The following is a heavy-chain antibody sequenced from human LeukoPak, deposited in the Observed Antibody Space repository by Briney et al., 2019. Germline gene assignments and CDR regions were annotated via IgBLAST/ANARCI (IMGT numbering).Heavy chain of an antibody. D-gene: IGHD4-17*01. CDR2: IYTSGST. CDR1: GGSISSYY. V-gene: IGHV4-4*07. J-gene: IGHJ4*02. Sequence: TSETLSLTCTVSGGSISSYYWSRIRQPAGKGLEWIGRIYTSGSTNYNPSLKSRVTMSVDTSKNQFSLKLSSVTAADTAVYYCARSSNNGDYDYWGQGTLVTVSS. CDR3: ARSSNNGDYDY.